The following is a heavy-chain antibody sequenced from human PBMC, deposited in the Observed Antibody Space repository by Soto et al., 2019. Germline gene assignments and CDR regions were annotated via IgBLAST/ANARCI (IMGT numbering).Heavy chain of an antibody. CDR3: ARGQITMVRGVIPRRYYYYGMDV. D-gene: IGHD3-10*01. Sequence: KASETRSLTCAVYGGPFSGYYWSWIRQPPGKGLEWIGEINHSGSTNYNPSLKSRVTISVDTSKNQFSLKLSSVTAADTAVYYCARGQITMVRGVIPRRYYYYGMDVWGQGTTVTVSS. CDR2: INHSGST. J-gene: IGHJ6*02. CDR1: GGPFSGYY. V-gene: IGHV4-34*01.